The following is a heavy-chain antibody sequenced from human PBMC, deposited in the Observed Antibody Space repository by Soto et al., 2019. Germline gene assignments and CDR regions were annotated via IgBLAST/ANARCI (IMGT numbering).Heavy chain of an antibody. J-gene: IGHJ5*02. V-gene: IGHV1-69*06. CDR1: GGTFSSYA. CDR3: ARGGDSSSWFSPVTGGWFDP. D-gene: IGHD6-13*01. Sequence: QVQLVQSGAEVKKPGSSVKVSCKASGGTFSSYAISWVRQAPGQGLEWMGGIIPIFGTANYAQKFQGRVTITADKSTSTAYRELSSLRSEDTAVYYCARGGDSSSWFSPVTGGWFDPWGQGTLVTVSS. CDR2: IIPIFGTA.